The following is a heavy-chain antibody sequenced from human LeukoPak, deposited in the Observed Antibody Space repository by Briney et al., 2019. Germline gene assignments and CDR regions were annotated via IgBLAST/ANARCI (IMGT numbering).Heavy chain of an antibody. V-gene: IGHV3-15*01. J-gene: IGHJ5*02. CDR1: GFTFSNAW. CDR3: TTDPRFLEWLSEYNWFDP. D-gene: IGHD3-3*01. CDR2: IKSKTDGGTT. Sequence: GGSLRLSCAASGFTFSNAWMSWGRQAPGKGLEWVGRIKSKTDGGTTDYAAPVKGRSTISRDDSKNTLYLQMNSLKTEDTAVYYCTTDPRFLEWLSEYNWFDPWGQGTLVTVSS.